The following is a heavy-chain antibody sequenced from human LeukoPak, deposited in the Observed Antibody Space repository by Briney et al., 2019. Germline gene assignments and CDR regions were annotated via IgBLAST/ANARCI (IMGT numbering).Heavy chain of an antibody. D-gene: IGHD6-13*01. Sequence: PSETLSLTCAVYGGSFSGYYWSWIRQPPGKGLDWIGEINHSGSTNYNPSLKSRVTISVDTSKNQFSLKLSSVTAADTAVYYCARGKAAGDWGQGTLVTVSS. CDR3: ARGKAAGD. CDR2: INHSGST. CDR1: GGSFSGYY. V-gene: IGHV4-34*01. J-gene: IGHJ4*02.